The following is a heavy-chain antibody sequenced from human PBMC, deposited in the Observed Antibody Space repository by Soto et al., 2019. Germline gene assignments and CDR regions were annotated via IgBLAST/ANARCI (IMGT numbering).Heavy chain of an antibody. D-gene: IGHD2-2*01. J-gene: IGHJ4*02. CDR1: GGSISTYY. V-gene: IGHV4-59*01. Sequence: QVQLQESGPGLVKPSETLSLTCTVSGGSISTYYWRWIRQPPGKGLEWIGYIYYSGSTNYNPSLKSRVTILVVXSKNQFSLKLSSVTAADTAVYYCARDAPSSSYFDYWGQGTLVTVSS. CDR2: IYYSGST. CDR3: ARDAPSSSYFDY.